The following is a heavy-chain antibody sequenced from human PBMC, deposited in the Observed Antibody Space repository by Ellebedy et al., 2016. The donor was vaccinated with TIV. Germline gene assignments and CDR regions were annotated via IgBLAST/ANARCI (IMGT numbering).Heavy chain of an antibody. J-gene: IGHJ2*01. D-gene: IGHD2-21*02. V-gene: IGHV4-34*01. CDR2: INHSGST. Sequence: MPSETLSLTCAVYGGSFSGYYWSWIRQPPGKGLEWIGEINHSGSTNYNPSLKSRVTISVDTSKNQFSLKLSSVTAADTAVYYCARLPYCGGDCYHWYFDLWGRGTLVTVSS. CDR1: GGSFSGYY. CDR3: ARLPYCGGDCYHWYFDL.